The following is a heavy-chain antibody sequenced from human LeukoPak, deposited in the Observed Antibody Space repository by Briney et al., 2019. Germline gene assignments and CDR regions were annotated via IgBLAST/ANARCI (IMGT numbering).Heavy chain of an antibody. CDR1: GFTFSSYA. Sequence: GGSLRLSCAASGFTFSSYAMHWVRQAPGKGLEWVAVISYDGSNKYYADSVKGRFTISRDNSKNSLYLQMNSLRAEDTAVYYCARDLGYWGQGTLVTVSS. J-gene: IGHJ4*02. CDR3: ARDLGY. CDR2: ISYDGSNK. V-gene: IGHV3-30-3*01.